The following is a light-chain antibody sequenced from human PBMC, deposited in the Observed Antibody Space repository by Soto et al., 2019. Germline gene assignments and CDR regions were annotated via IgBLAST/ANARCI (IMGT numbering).Light chain of an antibody. Sequence: DIQMTQSPSSVSASVGDRVTITCRASQSISDWLAWYQQKPGEAPKLLIYDASNLETGVPSRFSGSGSGTEFTLTISSLQPDDVATYHCQQYNSYWTFGQGTKVDIK. CDR3: QQYNSYWT. J-gene: IGKJ1*01. CDR2: DAS. V-gene: IGKV1-5*01. CDR1: QSISDW.